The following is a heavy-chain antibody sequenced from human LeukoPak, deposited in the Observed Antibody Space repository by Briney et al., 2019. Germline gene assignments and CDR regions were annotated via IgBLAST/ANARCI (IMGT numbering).Heavy chain of an antibody. D-gene: IGHD2-2*01. J-gene: IGHJ4*02. CDR3: ARWVPVPAAMADY. V-gene: IGHV4-39*01. CDR1: GGSISSSSYY. CDR2: IYYSGST. Sequence: SETLSLTXTVSGGSISSSSYYWGWIRQPPGKGLEWIGSIYYSGSTYYNPSLKSRVTISVDTSKNQFSLKLSSVTAADTAVYYCARWVPVPAAMADYWGQGTLVTVSS.